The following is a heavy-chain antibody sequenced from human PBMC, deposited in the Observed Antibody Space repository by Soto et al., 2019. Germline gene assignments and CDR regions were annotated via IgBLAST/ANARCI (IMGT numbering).Heavy chain of an antibody. J-gene: IGHJ4*02. CDR1: GYSFTSLD. V-gene: IGHV1-8*01. D-gene: IGHD6-19*01. CDR2: MQPSTGRT. CDR3: ARGVSAGVDY. Sequence: QVQLVQSGAEVREPGASVKVSCKASGYSFTSLDINWVRQTAGQGLERMGWMQPSTGRTGYAQKFQGRVTMSRDTSITTAYMEMTTPPSDDTAFYYCARGVSAGVDYWGQGTLVTVSS.